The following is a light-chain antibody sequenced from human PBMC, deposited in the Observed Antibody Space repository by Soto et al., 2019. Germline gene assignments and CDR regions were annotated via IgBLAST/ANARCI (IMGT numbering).Light chain of an antibody. Sequence: EIVVTQSPVTLSVSPGGRAILSCRASQSVSSNLAWYRQKPGQAPRLLIYGASTRATGIPARFSGSGSGTEFTLTISSLQSEDSAVYYCQQYNSWPPLTFGGGTKVDIK. CDR1: QSVSSN. CDR2: GAS. CDR3: QQYNSWPPLT. V-gene: IGKV3D-15*01. J-gene: IGKJ4*01.